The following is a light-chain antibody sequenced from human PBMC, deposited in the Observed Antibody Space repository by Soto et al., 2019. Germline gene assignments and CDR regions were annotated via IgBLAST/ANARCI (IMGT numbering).Light chain of an antibody. CDR2: DAS. CDR3: QQRRNRLLLT. Sequence: EIVLTQSPATLSLSPGETSTLSCRASQCVSSYLAWYQQKPGQAPRLLIYDASNRATGIPARFSCSGSGTDFTLTISSLERDDFAVYYCQQRRNRLLLTFGGGTKVEIK. V-gene: IGKV3-11*01. CDR1: QCVSSY. J-gene: IGKJ4*01.